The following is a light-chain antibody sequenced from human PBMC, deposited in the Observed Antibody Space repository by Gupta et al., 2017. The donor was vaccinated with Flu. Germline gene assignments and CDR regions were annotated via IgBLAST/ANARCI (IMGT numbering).Light chain of an antibody. CDR2: KIS. V-gene: IGKV2-24*01. J-gene: IGKJ1*01. CDR3: RQATHFPRT. CDR1: RSRVHSDGNIY. Sequence: PVTLGQPASISGRSSRSRVHSDGNIYLSWLQQRPGQPPRLIIYKISKRVSGDPERLGGSGAGTDFTLKIIRGEAEDVGVSYGRQATHFPRTFGKGTKVEIK.